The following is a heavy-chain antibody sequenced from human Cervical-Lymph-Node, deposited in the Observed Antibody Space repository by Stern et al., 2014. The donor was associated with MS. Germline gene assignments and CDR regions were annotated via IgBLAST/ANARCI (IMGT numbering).Heavy chain of an antibody. J-gene: IGHJ6*02. CDR3: ARDTHYYDSTGYCMDV. D-gene: IGHD3-22*01. Sequence: QVQLVESGAEVKKPGASVKVSCKASGYTFTTYAIHWVRQAAGQSLEWMGWINAANGNTRYSHKFQDRVTITRDTSTSTAYMELSSLRSEDTAVYYCARDTHYYDSTGYCMDVWGQGTTVTVSS. CDR1: GYTFTTYA. V-gene: IGHV1-3*01. CDR2: INAANGNT.